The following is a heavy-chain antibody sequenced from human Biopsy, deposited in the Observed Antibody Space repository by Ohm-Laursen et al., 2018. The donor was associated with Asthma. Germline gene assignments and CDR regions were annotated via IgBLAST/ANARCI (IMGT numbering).Heavy chain of an antibody. V-gene: IGHV3-23*01. J-gene: IGHJ4*02. CDR2: VSGSGGNT. CDR3: AKGGGDIVVVISATTLDY. D-gene: IGHD2-15*01. CDR1: GFTFSSYA. Sequence: SPRLSCTASGFTFSSYAMNWVRQAPGKGLEWVSTVSGSGGNTYYADSVKGRFTISRDNSKNTLYLQMNSLRAEDTAVYYCAKGGGDIVVVISATTLDYWGQGALVTVSS.